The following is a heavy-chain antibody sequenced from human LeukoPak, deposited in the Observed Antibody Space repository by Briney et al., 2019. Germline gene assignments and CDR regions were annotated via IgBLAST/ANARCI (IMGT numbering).Heavy chain of an antibody. CDR3: ARDENTAMVPNAYFDY. J-gene: IGHJ4*02. CDR2: LSYDGSNE. Sequence: GGSLRLSCAASGFPFSSYGMHWVRQAPGKGLEWVAVLSYDGSNEYYADSVKGRFTISRDNSKNTLYLQMNSLRAEDTAVYYCARDENTAMVPNAYFDYWGQGTLVTVSS. V-gene: IGHV3-30*03. D-gene: IGHD5-18*01. CDR1: GFPFSSYG.